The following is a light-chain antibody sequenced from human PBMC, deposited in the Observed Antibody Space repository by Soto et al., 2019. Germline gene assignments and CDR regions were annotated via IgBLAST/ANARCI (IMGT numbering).Light chain of an antibody. J-gene: IGKJ1*01. CDR3: QQYYSFPQT. CDR1: QIISTW. V-gene: IGKV1-5*03. CDR2: RAS. Sequence: DIQMTQSPSTLSASVGDRVTITCRASQIISTWLAWYQQRAGEAPKLLIYRASTLESGVPSRFSGSGSGTDFTLTISCLQSEDFATYYCQQYYSFPQTFGQGTKVDIK.